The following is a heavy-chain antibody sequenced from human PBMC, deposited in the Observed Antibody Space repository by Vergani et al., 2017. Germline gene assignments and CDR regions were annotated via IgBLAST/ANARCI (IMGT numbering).Heavy chain of an antibody. J-gene: IGHJ6*02. CDR3: ARLGGAASGPYYYYGMDV. CDR2: ISSSSSYI. CDR1: GFTFSSYA. D-gene: IGHD3-16*01. Sequence: EVQLLESGGGLVQPGGSLRLSCAASGFTFSSYAMSWVRQAPGKGLGWVSSISSSSSYIYYADSVKGRFTISGDNAKNSLYLQMNSLRAEDTAVYYCARLGGAASGPYYYYGMDVWGQGTTVTVSS. V-gene: IGHV3-21*01.